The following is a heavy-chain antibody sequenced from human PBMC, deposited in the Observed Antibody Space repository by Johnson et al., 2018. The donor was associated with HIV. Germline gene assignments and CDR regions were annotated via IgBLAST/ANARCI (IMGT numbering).Heavy chain of an antibody. Sequence: QVQLVESGGGLVKPGGSLRLSCAASGFTVSSHGMHWVRQAPGKGLEWVAVISYDGSNKYYADSVKGRFTISRDNSKNTLYLQMNSLRAEDTAFYYCARNSGNGLVLRGDAFDMWGQGTMGTVSS. J-gene: IGHJ3*02. CDR1: GFTVSSHG. V-gene: IGHV3-30*03. CDR2: ISYDGSNK. CDR3: ARNSGNGLVLRGDAFDM. D-gene: IGHD2-8*01.